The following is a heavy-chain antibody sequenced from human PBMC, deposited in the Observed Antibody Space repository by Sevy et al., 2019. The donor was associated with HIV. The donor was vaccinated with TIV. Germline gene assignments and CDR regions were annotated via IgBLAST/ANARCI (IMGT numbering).Heavy chain of an antibody. D-gene: IGHD6-6*01. Sequence: GGSLGLSCAASGFTFSSYGMHWVRQTPGKGLEWVGVIWYDGSKKNYGDSVKGRFTISRDNSKNTLYLQMNSLRAEDTAVYYCARGLAALPGYYYGMDVWGQGTTVTVSS. CDR2: IWYDGSKK. CDR1: GFTFSSYG. V-gene: IGHV3-33*01. J-gene: IGHJ6*02. CDR3: ARGLAALPGYYYGMDV.